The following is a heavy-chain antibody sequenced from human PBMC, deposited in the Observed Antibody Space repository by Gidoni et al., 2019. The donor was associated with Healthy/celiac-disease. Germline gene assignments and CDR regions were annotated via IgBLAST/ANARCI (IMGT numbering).Heavy chain of an antibody. CDR1: GGSISSYY. D-gene: IGHD2-21*01. V-gene: IGHV4-59*01. CDR3: ARLWAVGGMDV. J-gene: IGHJ6*02. Sequence: QVQLQESGPGLVKPSETLSLTCTVSGGSISSYYWSWIRQPPGKGLEWIGYIYYSGSTNYTPSLKSRVTISVDTSKNQFSLKLSSVTAADTAVYYCARLWAVGGMDVWGQGTTVTVSS. CDR2: IYYSGST.